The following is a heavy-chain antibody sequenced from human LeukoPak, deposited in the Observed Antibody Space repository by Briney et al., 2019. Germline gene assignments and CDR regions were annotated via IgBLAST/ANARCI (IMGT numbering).Heavy chain of an antibody. CDR1: GGSISSSSYY. J-gene: IGHJ4*02. CDR3: ARLPRYSSSWYNLDY. V-gene: IGHV4-39*01. Sequence: PSETLSLTCTVSGGSISSSSYYWGWIRQPPGKGLEWIGSIYYSGSTYYNPSLKSRVTISVDTSKNQFSLKLSSVTAADTAVYYCARLPRYSSSWYNLDYWGQGTLVTISS. D-gene: IGHD6-13*01. CDR2: IYYSGST.